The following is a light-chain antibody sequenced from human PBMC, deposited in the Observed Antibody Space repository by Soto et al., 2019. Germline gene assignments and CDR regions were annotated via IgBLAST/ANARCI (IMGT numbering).Light chain of an antibody. CDR1: STDIGACNY. CDR2: EVS. J-gene: IGLJ1*01. V-gene: IGLV2-14*01. Sequence: QSALTQPASVSGAPGQSITISCTGTSTDIGACNYVYWYQQHPGKAPKLMIYEVSNRPSGVSNRFSGSKSGNTASLTISGLQAEDEADYYCSSYNSSSTLEFVFGTGTKLTVL. CDR3: SSYNSSSTLEFV.